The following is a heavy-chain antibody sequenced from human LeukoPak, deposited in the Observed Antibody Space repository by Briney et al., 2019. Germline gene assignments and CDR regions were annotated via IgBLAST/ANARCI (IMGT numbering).Heavy chain of an antibody. Sequence: PSETLSLTCAVYGGSFSGYYWSWIRQPPGKGLEWIGEINHSGSTNYNPSLKSRVTISVDTSKNQFSLKLSSVTAADTAVYYCARGREEEAYGMDVWGQGTTVTVSS. D-gene: IGHD1-26*01. V-gene: IGHV4-34*01. CDR2: INHSGST. CDR3: ARGREEEAYGMDV. CDR1: GGSFSGYY. J-gene: IGHJ6*02.